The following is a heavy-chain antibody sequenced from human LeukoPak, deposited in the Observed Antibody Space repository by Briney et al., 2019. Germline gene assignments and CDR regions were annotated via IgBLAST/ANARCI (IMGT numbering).Heavy chain of an antibody. CDR2: ISGYTGNT. Sequence: ASVKVSCKASGFILSSYGISWVRQAPGQGLEWMGWISGYTGNTNYAQKLQGRVTMTTDTSTSTAYMELRSLRSDDTAVYYCTRDRGIEVPDYFHNWGQGTLVTVSS. CDR3: TRDRGIEVPDYFHN. CDR1: GFILSSYG. V-gene: IGHV1-18*01. D-gene: IGHD6-19*01. J-gene: IGHJ4*02.